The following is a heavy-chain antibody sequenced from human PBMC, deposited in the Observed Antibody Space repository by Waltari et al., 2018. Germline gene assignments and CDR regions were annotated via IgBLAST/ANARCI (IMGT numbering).Heavy chain of an antibody. CDR1: GCSISSSSYY. CDR3: AREQQLVTDDVRDDY. J-gene: IGHJ4*02. CDR2: IYYSGST. V-gene: IGHV4-39*07. Sequence: QLQLQASGPGLVKPSETLSLTCTVSGCSISSSSYYWGWIRQPPGKGLAWIGRIYYSGSTYYNPSLKSRVTISVDTSKNQFSLKLSSVTAADTAVYYCAREQQLVTDDVRDDYWGQGTLVTVSS. D-gene: IGHD6-13*01.